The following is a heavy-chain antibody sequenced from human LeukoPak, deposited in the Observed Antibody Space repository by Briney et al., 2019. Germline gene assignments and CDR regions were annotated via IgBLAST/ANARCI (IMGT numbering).Heavy chain of an antibody. CDR1: GFTFSSYA. J-gene: IGHJ6*02. D-gene: IGHD6-19*01. CDR2: ISGSGGST. Sequence: GGSLRLSCAASGFTFSSYAMSWVRQAPGKGLEWVSAISGSGGSTYYADSVKGRFTISRDNSKNTLYLQMNSLRAEDTAVYYCAKDRGISSGPLSYYYYGMDVWGQGTTVTVSS. V-gene: IGHV3-23*01. CDR3: AKDRGISSGPLSYYYYGMDV.